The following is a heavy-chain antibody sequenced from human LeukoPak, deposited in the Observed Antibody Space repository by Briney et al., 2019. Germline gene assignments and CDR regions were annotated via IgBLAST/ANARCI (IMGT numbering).Heavy chain of an antibody. CDR3: ASLSDSRHLFDY. Sequence: GESLRISCKASGYSFTISWISWVRQMPGRGLEWMGRIDPSDSYTNYSPSFQGHVTISADKSISTAYLQWSSLKASDSAIYYCASLSDSRHLFDYWGQGTLVTVSS. V-gene: IGHV5-10-1*01. CDR1: GYSFTISW. D-gene: IGHD4-11*01. J-gene: IGHJ4*02. CDR2: IDPSDSYT.